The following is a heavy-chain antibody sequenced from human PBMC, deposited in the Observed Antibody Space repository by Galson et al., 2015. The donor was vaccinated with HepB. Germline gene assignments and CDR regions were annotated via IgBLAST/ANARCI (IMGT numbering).Heavy chain of an antibody. J-gene: IGHJ4*02. Sequence: LSLTCDVYGGSLSGNYWIWIRQSPGKGLEWIGETDYNGRTHYSPSLKSRVTISIDKAKDQFSLRLNSVSVADTAVYYCARGGQWQEYWGQGTLVTVSS. CDR3: ARGGQWQEY. CDR1: GGSLSGNY. D-gene: IGHD6-19*01. CDR2: TDYNGRT. V-gene: IGHV4-34*01.